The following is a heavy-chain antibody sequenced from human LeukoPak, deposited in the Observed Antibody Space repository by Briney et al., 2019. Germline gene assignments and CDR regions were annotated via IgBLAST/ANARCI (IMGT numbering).Heavy chain of an antibody. CDR3: ARDHLEYGGNPLDY. J-gene: IGHJ4*02. D-gene: IGHD4-23*01. CDR1: GGSISSSGYY. Sequence: PSETLSLTCTVSGGSISSSGYYWGWIRQPPGKGLEWIGSIYYSGSTYYNPSLKSRVTISVDTSKNQFSLKLSSVTAADTAVYYCARDHLEYGGNPLDYWGQGTLVTVSS. V-gene: IGHV4-39*02. CDR2: IYYSGST.